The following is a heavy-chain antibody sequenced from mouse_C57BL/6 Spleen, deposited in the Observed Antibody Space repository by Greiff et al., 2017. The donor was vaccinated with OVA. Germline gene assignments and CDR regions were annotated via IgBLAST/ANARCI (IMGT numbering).Heavy chain of an antibody. CDR1: GYTFTSYW. CDR3: ARPYYGSRDWFAY. V-gene: IGHV1-69*01. D-gene: IGHD1-1*01. J-gene: IGHJ3*01. Sequence: VQLQQPGAELVMPGASVKLSCKASGYTFTSYWMHWVKQRPGQGLEWIGEIDPSDSYTNYNQKFKGKSTLTVDKSSSTAYMQLSSLTSEDSAVYYCARPYYGSRDWFAYWGQGTLVTVSA. CDR2: IDPSDSYT.